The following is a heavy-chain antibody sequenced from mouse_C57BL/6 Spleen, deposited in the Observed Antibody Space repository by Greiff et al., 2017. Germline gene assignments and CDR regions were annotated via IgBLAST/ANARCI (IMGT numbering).Heavy chain of an antibody. CDR2: ISSGSSTI. CDR1: GFTFSDYG. Sequence: EVQVVESGGGLVKPGGSLKLSCAASGFTFSDYGMHWVRQAPEKGLEWVAYISSGSSTIYYADTLKGRFTISRDNAKNTLFLQMTSLRSEDTAMYYCARGSNPAWFAYGGQGTLVTVSA. CDR3: ARGSNPAWFAY. V-gene: IGHV5-17*01. D-gene: IGHD1-1*01. J-gene: IGHJ3*01.